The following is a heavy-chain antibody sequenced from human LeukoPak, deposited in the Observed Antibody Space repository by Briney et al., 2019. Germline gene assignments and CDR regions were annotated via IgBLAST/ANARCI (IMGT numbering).Heavy chain of an antibody. D-gene: IGHD4-17*01. CDR1: GFTFSSYA. J-gene: IGHJ6*02. Sequence: PGRSLRLSCAASGFTFSSYAMHWVRQAPGKGLEWVAVISYDGSNKYYADSVKGRFIISRDNSKSTLYLQMNSLRAEDTAVYYCAREETVTTDYYYYGMDVWGQGTTVTVSS. CDR3: AREETVTTDYYYYGMDV. V-gene: IGHV3-30-3*01. CDR2: ISYDGSNK.